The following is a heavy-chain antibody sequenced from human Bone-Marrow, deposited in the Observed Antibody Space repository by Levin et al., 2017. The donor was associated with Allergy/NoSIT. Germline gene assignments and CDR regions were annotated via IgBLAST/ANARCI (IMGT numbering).Heavy chain of an antibody. CDR3: AKVRRGLDAFDV. CDR2: IWYDGSDR. D-gene: IGHD3/OR15-3a*01. CDR1: AFTFSAYG. Sequence: GGSLRLSCAASAFTFSAYGMHWVRQAPGRGLEWVAVIWYDGSDRYYTDSVKGRFTISRDNSKDTIYLQMNNLRAEDTATYYCAKVRRGLDAFDVWGQGTMVTVSS. V-gene: IGHV3-33*06. J-gene: IGHJ3*01.